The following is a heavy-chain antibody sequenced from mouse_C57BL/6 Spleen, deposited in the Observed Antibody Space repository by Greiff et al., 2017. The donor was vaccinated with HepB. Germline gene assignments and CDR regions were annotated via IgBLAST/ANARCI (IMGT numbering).Heavy chain of an antibody. CDR3: ARNGPGYSNYYAMDY. J-gene: IGHJ4*01. Sequence: QVQLQQSGPGLVQPSQSLSITCTVSGFSLTSYGVHWVRQSPGKGLEWLGVIWSGGSTDYNAAFISRLSISKDNSKSQVFFKMKSLQADDTAIYYCARNGPGYSNYYAMDYWGQGTSVTVSS. D-gene: IGHD2-5*01. V-gene: IGHV2-2*01. CDR2: IWSGGST. CDR1: GFSLTSYG.